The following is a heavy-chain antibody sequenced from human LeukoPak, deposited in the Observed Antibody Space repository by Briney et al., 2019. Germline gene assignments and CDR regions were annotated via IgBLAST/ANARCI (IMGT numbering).Heavy chain of an antibody. V-gene: IGHV1-2*02. CDR2: INPNSGGT. CDR1: GYTFTVYY. J-gene: IGHJ4*02. CDR3: ARVGDYGDYFAEIYYFDY. Sequence: ASVKVSCKASGYTFTVYYTHWVRQAPGQGLEWMGWINPNSGGTNYAQKFQGRVTMTRDTSISTAYMELSRLRSDDTAVYYCARVGDYGDYFAEIYYFDYWGQGTLVTVSS. D-gene: IGHD4-17*01.